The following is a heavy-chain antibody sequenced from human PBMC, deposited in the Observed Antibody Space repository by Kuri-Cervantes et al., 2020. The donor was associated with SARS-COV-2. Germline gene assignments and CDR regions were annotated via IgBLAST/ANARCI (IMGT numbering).Heavy chain of an antibody. CDR1: GFTFSSYA. CDR2: ISYDGSNK. D-gene: IGHD4-11*01. J-gene: IGHJ3*02. Sequence: GSLRLSCAASGFTFSSYAMHWVRQAPGKGLEWVAVISYDGSNKYYADSVKGRFTISRDNSKNTVYLQMNSLRPEDTALYYCAKPFHDYSDYGGAFDMWGPGTVVTVSS. CDR3: AKPFHDYSDYGGAFDM. V-gene: IGHV3-30-3*01.